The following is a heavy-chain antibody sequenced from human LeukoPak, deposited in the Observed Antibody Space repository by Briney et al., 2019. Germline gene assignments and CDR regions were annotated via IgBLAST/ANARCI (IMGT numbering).Heavy chain of an antibody. J-gene: IGHJ4*02. Sequence: GASVKVSCKASGYTFTGYYMHWVRQAPAQGLEWMGRINPNSGGTNYAQKFQGRVTMNSDTSISTAYIEPNRLRYDGTAVYVCARSPGPVYFDWLPRVDYFDYWGQGTLVTVSS. V-gene: IGHV1-2*06. D-gene: IGHD3-9*01. CDR3: ARSPGPVYFDWLPRVDYFDY. CDR2: INPNSGGT. CDR1: GYTFTGYY.